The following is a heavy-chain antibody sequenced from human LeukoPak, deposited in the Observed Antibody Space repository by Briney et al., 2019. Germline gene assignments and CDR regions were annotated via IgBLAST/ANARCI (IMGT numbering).Heavy chain of an antibody. CDR3: ARVLYPLAAAGTSAFDI. J-gene: IGHJ3*02. V-gene: IGHV4-30-2*01. CDR1: GGSISSGGYY. CDR2: IYHSGST. Sequence: SETLSLTCIVSGGSISSGGYYWSWIRQPPGKGLEWIGYIYHSGSTYYNPSLKSRVTISVDRSKNQFSLKLSSVTAADTAVYYCARVLYPLAAAGTSAFDIWGQGTMVTVSS. D-gene: IGHD6-13*01.